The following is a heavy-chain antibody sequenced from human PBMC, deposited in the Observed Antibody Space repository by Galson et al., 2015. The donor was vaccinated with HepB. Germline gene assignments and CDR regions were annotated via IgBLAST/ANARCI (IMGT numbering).Heavy chain of an antibody. J-gene: IGHJ6*02. CDR2: IRYDGSNK. Sequence: SLRLSCAASGFTFSSYGMHWVRQAPGKGLEWVAFIRYDGSNKYYADSVKGRFTISRDNSKNTLYLQMNSLRAEDTAVYYCAKDWRRGSGSYFRMSKPDGMDVWGQGTTVTVSS. CDR1: GFTFSSYG. V-gene: IGHV3-30*02. D-gene: IGHD3-10*01. CDR3: AKDWRRGSGSYFRMSKPDGMDV.